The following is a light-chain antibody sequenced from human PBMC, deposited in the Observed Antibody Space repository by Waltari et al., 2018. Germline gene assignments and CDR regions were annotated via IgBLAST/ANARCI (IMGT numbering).Light chain of an antibody. J-gene: IGLJ3*02. CDR2: RYD. Sequence: QSVLTQPPSASGTPGQRVTISCSGTSSNLGNNVVNWYQQVPGTAPKLLIYRYDLGPSGVPDRFSASKSGTSASLAISGLQSEDEAEYYCASWDDSLNGHWVFGGGTMVTVL. V-gene: IGLV1-44*01. CDR1: SSNLGNNV. CDR3: ASWDDSLNGHWV.